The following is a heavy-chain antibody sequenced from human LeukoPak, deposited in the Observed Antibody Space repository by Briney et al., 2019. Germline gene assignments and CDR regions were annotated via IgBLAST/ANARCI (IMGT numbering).Heavy chain of an antibody. J-gene: IGHJ3*02. V-gene: IGHV5-51*01. Sequence: GESLKISCKGSGYSFTSNWIGWVRQMPGKGLEWMGIIYPGDSDTRYSPSFQGQVTISADKSINTAYLQWSSLKATDTAMYYCAKHKAERGSSGYDWGAFDIWGQGTMVTVSS. D-gene: IGHD5-12*01. CDR2: IYPGDSDT. CDR3: AKHKAERGSSGYDWGAFDI. CDR1: GYSFTSNW.